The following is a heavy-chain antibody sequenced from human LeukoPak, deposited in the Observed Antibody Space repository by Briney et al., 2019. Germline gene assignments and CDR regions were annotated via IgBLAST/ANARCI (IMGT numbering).Heavy chain of an antibody. Sequence: ASVKVSCKASGYTFTSYGISWVRQAPGQGLEWMGWISAYNGNTNYAQELQGRVTMTTDTSTSTAHMELRSLRSDDTAVYYCARFVLSSSSWMIGWFDPWGQGTLVTVSS. CDR3: ARFVLSSSSWMIGWFDP. CDR2: ISAYNGNT. D-gene: IGHD6-13*01. J-gene: IGHJ5*02. V-gene: IGHV1-18*01. CDR1: GYTFTSYG.